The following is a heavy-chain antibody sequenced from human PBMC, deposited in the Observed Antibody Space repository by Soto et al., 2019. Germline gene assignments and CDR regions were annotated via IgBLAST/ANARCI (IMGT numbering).Heavy chain of an antibody. CDR2: IKQDGSEK. CDR3: ARALYYYDSSGYFDY. J-gene: IGHJ4*02. Sequence: PGGSVRLSCAASGFTFSIYCMSWVRQAPWKGLEWVANIKQDGSEKYYVDSVKGRFTISRDNAKNSLYLQMNSLRAEDTAVYYCARALYYYDSSGYFDYWGQGTLVTAPQ. D-gene: IGHD3-22*01. CDR1: GFTFSIYC. V-gene: IGHV3-7*01.